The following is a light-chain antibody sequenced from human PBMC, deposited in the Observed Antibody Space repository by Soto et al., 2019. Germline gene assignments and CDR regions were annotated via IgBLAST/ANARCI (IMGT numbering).Light chain of an antibody. V-gene: IGLV2-14*03. CDR1: SSDIGDYDF. CDR2: DVR. J-gene: IGLJ1*01. CDR3: SSYTSSSIYV. Sequence: QSALTQPASVSGSPGQSITISCTGTSSDIGDYDFVSWYQHHPGTAPKLMLFDVRNRPSGVSNRFSGSKSGNTASLTISQLQAEDEGDYYCSSYTSSSIYVFGTGTKLTVL.